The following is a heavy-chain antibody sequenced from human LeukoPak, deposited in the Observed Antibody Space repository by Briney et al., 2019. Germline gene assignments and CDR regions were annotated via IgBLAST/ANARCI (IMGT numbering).Heavy chain of an antibody. V-gene: IGHV4-59*01. CDR2: IYYSGST. D-gene: IGHD3-3*01. CDR3: ARGLYYDFWSGYSIPLFDY. Sequence: SETLSLTCTVSGGSISSYYWSWIRQPPGKGLEWIGDIYYSGSTNYNPSLKSRVTISVDTSKNQCSLKLSSVTAADTAVYYCARGLYYDFWSGYSIPLFDYWGQGTLVTVSS. J-gene: IGHJ4*02. CDR1: GGSISSYY.